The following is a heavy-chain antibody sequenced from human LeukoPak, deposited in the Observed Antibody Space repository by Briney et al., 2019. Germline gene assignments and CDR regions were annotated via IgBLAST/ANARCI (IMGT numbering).Heavy chain of an antibody. J-gene: IGHJ4*02. Sequence: SETLSLTCTVSGGSISSSSYYWGWIRHPPGKGLEWIGSIYYSGSTYYNPSLKSRVTISVDTSKNQFSLKLSSVTAADTAVYYCARRGSSWYFSYWGQGTLVTVSS. CDR2: IYYSGST. V-gene: IGHV4-39*01. D-gene: IGHD6-13*01. CDR3: ARRGSSWYFSY. CDR1: GGSISSSSYY.